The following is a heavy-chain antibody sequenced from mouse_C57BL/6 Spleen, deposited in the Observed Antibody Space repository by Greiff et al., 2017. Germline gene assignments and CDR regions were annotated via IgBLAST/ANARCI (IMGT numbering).Heavy chain of an antibody. J-gene: IGHJ3*01. CDR2: IRLKSDNYAT. V-gene: IGHV6-3*01. D-gene: IGHD2-4*01. CDR3: TTGRYDYVPFAY. Sequence: EVMLVESGGGLVQPGGSMKLSCVASGFTFSNYWMNWVRQSPEKGLEWVAQIRLKSDNYATHYAESVKGRFTISRDDSKSSVYLQMNNLRAEDTGIYYCTTGRYDYVPFAYWGQGTLVTVSA. CDR1: GFTFSNYW.